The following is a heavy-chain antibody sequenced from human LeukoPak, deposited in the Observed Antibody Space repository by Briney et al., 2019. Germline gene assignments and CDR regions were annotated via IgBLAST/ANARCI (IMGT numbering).Heavy chain of an antibody. CDR3: ARGTPLDYGGNSDFDY. D-gene: IGHD4-23*01. J-gene: IGHJ4*02. V-gene: IGHV3-11*04. CDR2: ISSSGSTI. CDR1: GFTFSDYY. Sequence: GGSLRLSCAASGFTFSDYYMSWIREGPGRGLGWVSYISSSGSTIYYADSVKGRFTISRDNANNTLYLQMNSLGAEDTAVYYCARGTPLDYGGNSDFDYWGQGTLVTVSS.